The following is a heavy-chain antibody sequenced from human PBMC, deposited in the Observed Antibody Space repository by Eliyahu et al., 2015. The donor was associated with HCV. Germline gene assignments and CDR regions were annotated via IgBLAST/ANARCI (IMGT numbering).Heavy chain of an antibody. Sequence: QLQLQESGPGLVKPSETLSLTCTVSGXSIXSSSYYWGWIRQPPGKGLEWIGSIYYSGSTYYNPSLKSRVTISVDTSKNQFSLKLSSVTAADTAVYYCAREETRITIFGVVIQYNWFDPWGQGTLVTVSS. J-gene: IGHJ5*02. V-gene: IGHV4-39*02. CDR1: GXSIXSSSYY. D-gene: IGHD3-3*01. CDR3: AREETRITIFGVVIQYNWFDP. CDR2: IYYSGST.